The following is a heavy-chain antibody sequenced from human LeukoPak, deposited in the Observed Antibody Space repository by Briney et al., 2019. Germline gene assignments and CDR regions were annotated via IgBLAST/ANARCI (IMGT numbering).Heavy chain of an antibody. V-gene: IGHV3-23*01. CDR3: ARWDENIYGQPQGGSLGY. D-gene: IGHD4-17*01. CDR2: ISASGRDT. J-gene: IGHJ4*02. Sequence: PGGSLRLSCVVSGLSFSSYSMTWVRQAPGKGLEWVSGISASGRDTWFPDSVKGRFTISRDNSKNSLFLQMNSLRSEETAVYYCARWDENIYGQPQGGSLGYWGQGTLVTVSS. CDR1: GLSFSSYS.